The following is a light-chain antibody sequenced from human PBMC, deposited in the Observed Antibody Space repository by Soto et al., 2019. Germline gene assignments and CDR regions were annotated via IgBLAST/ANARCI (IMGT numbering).Light chain of an antibody. CDR3: QVWDTTSDLLYV. V-gene: IGLV3-21*02. CDR2: DDS. Sequence: SYELTQPPSVSVAPGQTARITCGGNYIGSETVHWYQQMPGQAPVLVVYDDSARPSGIPERFSGSNSVHTATLTISRVEAGDEADYFCQVWDTTSDLLYVFGTGTKVTVL. CDR1: YIGSET. J-gene: IGLJ1*01.